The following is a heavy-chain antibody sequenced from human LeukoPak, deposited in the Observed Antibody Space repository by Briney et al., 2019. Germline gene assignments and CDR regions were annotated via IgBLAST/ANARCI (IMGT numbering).Heavy chain of an antibody. CDR3: ARGTRIAMID. V-gene: IGHV3-53*01. D-gene: IGHD3-22*01. J-gene: IGHJ4*02. CDR2: IYSGGST. Sequence: GGSLRLSCAASGFTVSSNYMSWVRQAPGTGLEWVSVIYSGGSTYYADSVKGRFTISRDNSKNTLYLQMDSLRAEDTAIYYCARGTRIAMIDWSQGTLVTVSS. CDR1: GFTVSSNY.